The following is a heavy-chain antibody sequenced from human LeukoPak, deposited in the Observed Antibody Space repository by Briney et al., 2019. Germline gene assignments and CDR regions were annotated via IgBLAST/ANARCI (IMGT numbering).Heavy chain of an antibody. J-gene: IGHJ5*02. Sequence: PSETLSLTCAVSGGSFSGYYWSWIRQPPGKGLEWIGEINHSGSTNYNPSLKSRVTISVDTSKNQFSLKLSSVTAADTAVYYCARGPPNYDYVWGSYRFRLGDANWFDPWGQGTLVTVSS. CDR3: ARGPPNYDYVWGSYRFRLGDANWFDP. CDR1: GGSFSGYY. CDR2: INHSGST. V-gene: IGHV4-34*01. D-gene: IGHD3-16*02.